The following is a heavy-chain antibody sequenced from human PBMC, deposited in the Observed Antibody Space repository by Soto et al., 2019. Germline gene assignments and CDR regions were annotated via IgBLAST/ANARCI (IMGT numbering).Heavy chain of an antibody. CDR3: AKEGYDLLGYMDV. J-gene: IGHJ6*03. CDR2: VSSRSGSI. Sequence: EVHLLESGGGLVQPGGSLRLSCAASGFTFNNFAMSWVRQAPGKGLEWVSTVSSRSGSIYYAGSVKGRFTISRDNSKNTLYLQMNILRAEDTASYYCAKEGYDLLGYMDVWGKGTTVNVSS. D-gene: IGHD5-12*01. V-gene: IGHV3-23*01. CDR1: GFTFNNFA.